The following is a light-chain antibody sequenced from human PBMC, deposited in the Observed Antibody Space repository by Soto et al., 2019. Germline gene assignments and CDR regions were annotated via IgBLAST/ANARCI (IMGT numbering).Light chain of an antibody. Sequence: EIVRSQSPGPLFVSPGEGATLSCRASQSVSSNLAWYQQKPGQAPRLLIYGASTRATGIPARFSGSGSGTEFTLTISSLQSEDFAVYYCQQAKNLPPTFGGGTRLEI. CDR2: GAS. CDR3: QQAKNLPPT. CDR1: QSVSSN. J-gene: IGKJ5*01. V-gene: IGKV3-15*01.